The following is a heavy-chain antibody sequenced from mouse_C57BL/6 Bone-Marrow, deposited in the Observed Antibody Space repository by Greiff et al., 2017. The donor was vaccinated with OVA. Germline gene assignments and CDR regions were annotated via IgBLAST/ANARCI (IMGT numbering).Heavy chain of an antibody. CDR2: IYPSDSET. J-gene: IGHJ1*03. D-gene: IGHD1-1*01. CDR1: GYTFTSYW. Sequence: QVQLQQPGAELVRPGSSVKLSCKASGYTFTSYWMDWVKQRPGQGLEWIGNIYPSDSETHYNQKFKDKATLTVDKSSSTAYMQLSSLTSEDSAVYYCAIDYGSREYFDVWGTGTTVTVSS. V-gene: IGHV1-61*01. CDR3: AIDYGSREYFDV.